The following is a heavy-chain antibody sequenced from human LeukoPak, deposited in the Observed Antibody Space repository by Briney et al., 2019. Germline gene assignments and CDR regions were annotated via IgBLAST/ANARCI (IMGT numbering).Heavy chain of an antibody. CDR3: ARDGCSSTSCYSNWFDP. J-gene: IGHJ5*02. D-gene: IGHD2-2*01. Sequence: SETLSLTCTVSGGSINSYYWSWIRQPPGKGLQWIGCIHYSGSTNYNPSLKSRVTISVDTSKNQFSLKLSSVTAADTAVYYCARDGCSSTSCYSNWFDPWGQGTLVTVSS. V-gene: IGHV4-59*01. CDR1: GGSINSYY. CDR2: IHYSGST.